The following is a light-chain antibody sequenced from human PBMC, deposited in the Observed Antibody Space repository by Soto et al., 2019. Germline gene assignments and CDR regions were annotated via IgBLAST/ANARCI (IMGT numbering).Light chain of an antibody. V-gene: IGLV2-14*01. CDR1: SSDVGGYNH. CDR2: EVR. CDR3: SSYANSGTLL. J-gene: IGLJ2*01. Sequence: QSALTQPASVSGSPGQSITISCTGTSSDVGGYNHVSWYQQHPGKAPKLIIYEVRNRPSGVSNRLSGSKSGNTASLTISGLQADDEADYYCSSYANSGTLLFGGGTKLTVL.